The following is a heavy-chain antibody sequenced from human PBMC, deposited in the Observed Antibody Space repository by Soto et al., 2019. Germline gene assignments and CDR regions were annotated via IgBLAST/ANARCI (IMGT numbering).Heavy chain of an antibody. Sequence: GESLKISCKGSGYSFTSYWIGWVRQMPGKGLEWMGIIYPGDSDTRYSPSFQGQVTISADKSISTAYLQWSSLKASDTAMYYCARHFDGYSSGWNYYMDVWGKGTTVTVSS. D-gene: IGHD6-19*01. CDR3: ARHFDGYSSGWNYYMDV. CDR1: GYSFTSYW. CDR2: IYPGDSDT. J-gene: IGHJ6*03. V-gene: IGHV5-51*01.